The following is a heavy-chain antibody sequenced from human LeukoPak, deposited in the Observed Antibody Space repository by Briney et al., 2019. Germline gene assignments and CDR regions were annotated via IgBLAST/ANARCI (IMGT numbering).Heavy chain of an antibody. CDR2: INHSGST. J-gene: IGHJ6*03. CDR1: DGSFSGYY. V-gene: IGHV4-34*01. Sequence: SETLSLTCAVYDGSFSGYYWSWIRQPPGKGLEWIGEINHSGSTNYNPSLKSRVTISVDTSKNQFSLKLSSVTAADTAVYYCARGPYYYGSGSYYNPTYYYYYMDVWGKGTTVTVSS. CDR3: ARGPYYYGSGSYYNPTYYYYYMDV. D-gene: IGHD3-10*01.